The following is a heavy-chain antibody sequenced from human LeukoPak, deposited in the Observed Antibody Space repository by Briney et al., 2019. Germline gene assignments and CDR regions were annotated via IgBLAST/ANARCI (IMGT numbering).Heavy chain of an antibody. CDR3: ARGYNWASPTRNFYYMDV. CDR1: GGSLSSYY. D-gene: IGHD1-20*01. V-gene: IGHV4-4*07. CDR2: IYSSGST. J-gene: IGHJ6*03. Sequence: PSETLSLTCTVSGGSLSSYYWSWIRQPAGKGLEWIGRIYSSGSTNYNPSLKSRVTMSVDTSQNQFSLKVSSVTAADTAVYYCARGYNWASPTRNFYYMDVWGKGTTVTVSS.